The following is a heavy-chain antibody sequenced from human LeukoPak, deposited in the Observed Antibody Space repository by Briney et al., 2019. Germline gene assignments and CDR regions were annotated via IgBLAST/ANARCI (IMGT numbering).Heavy chain of an antibody. V-gene: IGHV3-23*01. CDR2: ISGSGGST. CDR3: AKMGDYDGSGRTWFDP. CDR1: GFTFSSYA. J-gene: IGHJ5*02. Sequence: GGSLRLSCAASGFTFSSYAMSWVRQAPGKGLEGVSAISGSGGSTYYADSVKGRFTISRDNSKNTLYFQMNSLRAEDAAVYYCAKMGDYDGSGRTWFDPWGQGTLVTVSS. D-gene: IGHD3-10*01.